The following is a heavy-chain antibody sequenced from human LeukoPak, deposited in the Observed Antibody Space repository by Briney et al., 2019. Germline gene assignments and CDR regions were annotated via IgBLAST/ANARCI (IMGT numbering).Heavy chain of an antibody. V-gene: IGHV4-34*01. Sequence: PSETLSFTFAVYGVSFSGYYWSWLRQPPGKGLEWIGEINHSGSTNYNPSLKSRVTISVDTSKNQFSLKLSSVTAADTAVYYCATQGSKKHSWGQGTLVTVSS. CDR1: GVSFSGYY. CDR2: INHSGST. J-gene: IGHJ4*02. CDR3: ATQGSKKHS.